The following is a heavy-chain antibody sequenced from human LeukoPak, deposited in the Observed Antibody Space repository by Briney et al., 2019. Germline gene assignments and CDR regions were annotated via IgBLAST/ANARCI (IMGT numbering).Heavy chain of an antibody. CDR1: GGSISSYY. V-gene: IGHV4-59*08. D-gene: IGHD3-10*01. CDR3: ARHLTSSWFGELTRWFDP. Sequence: SETLSLTCTVSGGSISSYYWSWIRQPPGKGLEWIGYIYYSGSTNYNPSLKSRVTISVDTSKNQFSLKLSSVTAADTAVYYCARHLTSSWFGELTRWFDPWGQGTLVTVSS. J-gene: IGHJ5*02. CDR2: IYYSGST.